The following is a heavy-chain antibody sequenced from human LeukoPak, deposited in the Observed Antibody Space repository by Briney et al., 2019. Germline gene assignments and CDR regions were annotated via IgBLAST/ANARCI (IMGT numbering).Heavy chain of an antibody. D-gene: IGHD2/OR15-2a*01. V-gene: IGHV4-59*01. Sequence: SETLSLTCTVSGDSFSYFYWSWIRQPPGKGLEWIGYIYNSGSTNYNPSLKSRVTISLDTSKNQFSLKLSSVTAADTALYYCARDLLSALDYWGQGTLVTVSS. CDR2: IYNSGST. CDR1: GDSFSYFY. CDR3: ARDLLSALDY. J-gene: IGHJ4*02.